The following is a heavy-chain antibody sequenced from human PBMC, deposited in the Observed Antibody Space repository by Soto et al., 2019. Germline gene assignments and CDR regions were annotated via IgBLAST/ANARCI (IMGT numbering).Heavy chain of an antibody. Sequence: PGGSLRLSCAASGFTFSSYGMHWVRQAPGKGLEWVAVISYDGSNKYYADSVKGRFTISRDNSKNTLYLQMNSLRAEDTAVYYCAKDEQWLAQNDAFDIWGQGTMVTVSS. V-gene: IGHV3-30*18. CDR2: ISYDGSNK. J-gene: IGHJ3*02. CDR1: GFTFSSYG. D-gene: IGHD6-19*01. CDR3: AKDEQWLAQNDAFDI.